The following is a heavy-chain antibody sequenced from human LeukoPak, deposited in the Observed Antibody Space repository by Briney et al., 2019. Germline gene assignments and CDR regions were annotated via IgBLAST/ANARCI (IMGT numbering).Heavy chain of an antibody. CDR2: INSSGGST. CDR3: VKDLHCSTISCATRTGFDP. CDR1: GYTFSNYA. V-gene: IGHV3-64D*06. J-gene: IGHJ5*02. Sequence: GGSLTLSCTASGYTFSNYAMHWVRQAPGKRLKFFSCINSSGGSTNYPDSVKDRFSISRDNSKNTLYLQMTSLRADDTAVYYCVKDLHCSTISCATRTGFDPWGQGTSVTVSS. D-gene: IGHD2-2*01.